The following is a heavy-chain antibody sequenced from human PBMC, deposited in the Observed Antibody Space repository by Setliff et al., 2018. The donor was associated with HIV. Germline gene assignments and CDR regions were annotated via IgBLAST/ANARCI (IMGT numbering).Heavy chain of an antibody. V-gene: IGHV4-34*01. J-gene: IGHJ4*02. CDR3: AGGPGTTSIDY. D-gene: IGHD1-26*01. Sequence: PSETLSLTCAVYGGSFSGYYWSWIRQPPGKGLEWIGEINHSGSTNYNMSLWSRVTISLDASRNQFSLELISVTAADTAVYYCAGGPGTTSIDYSAQGTLVTVS. CDR1: GGSFSGYY. CDR2: INHSGST.